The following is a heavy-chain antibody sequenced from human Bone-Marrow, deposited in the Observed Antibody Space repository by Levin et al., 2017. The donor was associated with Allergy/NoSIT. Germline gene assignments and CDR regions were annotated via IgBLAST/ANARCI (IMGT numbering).Heavy chain of an antibody. V-gene: IGHV1-69*04. D-gene: IGHD3-22*01. J-gene: IGHJ4*02. CDR3: ARERGDFYDTSTFHSNFDY. CDR1: GDSFTSST. CDR2: VIPLLGVP. Sequence: ASVKVSCKASGDSFTSSTLSWVRQAPGQGLEWVGRVIPLLGVPDYARKFQGRVTISAVTSTSTVYMELNNLRSEDTAVYFCARERGDFYDTSTFHSNFDYWGQGTLVTVSS.